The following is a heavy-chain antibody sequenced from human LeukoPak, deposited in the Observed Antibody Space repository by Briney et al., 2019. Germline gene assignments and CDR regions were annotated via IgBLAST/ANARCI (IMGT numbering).Heavy chain of an antibody. CDR1: GFTFSSYA. CDR2: ISSSSSYI. J-gene: IGHJ3*02. V-gene: IGHV3-21*04. Sequence: GGSLRLACAASGFTFSSYAMSWVRQAPGKGLEWVSTISSSSSYIYYADSVKGRFTISRDNSKNSLYLQMNSLRTEDTALYCAKARGLIGGAFDIWGQGTMVTVSS. CDR3: KARGLIGGAFDI. D-gene: IGHD3-22*01.